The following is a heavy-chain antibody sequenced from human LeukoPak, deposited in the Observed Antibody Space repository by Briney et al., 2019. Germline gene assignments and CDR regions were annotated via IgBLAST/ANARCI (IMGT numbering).Heavy chain of an antibody. D-gene: IGHD6-13*01. CDR2: ISGSGGST. V-gene: IGHV3-23*01. Sequence: GRSLRLSCAASGFTFSSYGMHWVRQAPGKGLEWVSAISGSGGSTDYADSVKGRFTISRDNSKNTLYLQMNSLRAEDTAVYYCAKDRYSSRWYYFDYWGQGTLVTVSS. CDR3: AKDRYSSRWYYFDY. J-gene: IGHJ4*02. CDR1: GFTFSSYG.